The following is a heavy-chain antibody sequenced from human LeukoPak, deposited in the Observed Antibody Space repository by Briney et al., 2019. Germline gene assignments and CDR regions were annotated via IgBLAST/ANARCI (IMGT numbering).Heavy chain of an antibody. J-gene: IGHJ4*02. CDR3: ARGLWRVPDY. Sequence: PSETLSLTCTVSGGSISSYYWSWIRQPPGKGLEWIGYIYYSGSTNYNPSLKSRVTISVDTSKNQFSLKLSSVTAADTAVYYCARGLWRVPDYWGQGTLVTVSS. D-gene: IGHD3-3*01. V-gene: IGHV4-59*08. CDR2: IYYSGST. CDR1: GGSISSYY.